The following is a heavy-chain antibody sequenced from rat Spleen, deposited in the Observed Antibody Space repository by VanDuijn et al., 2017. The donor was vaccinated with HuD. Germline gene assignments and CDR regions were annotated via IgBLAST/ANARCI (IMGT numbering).Heavy chain of an antibody. V-gene: IGHV5-25*01. D-gene: IGHD1-11*01. CDR1: GFTFSNYY. Sequence: EVQLVESGGGLVQPGRSLKLSCAASGFTFSNYYMAWVRQAPTKGLEWVASISTGGGNTYYRDSVKGRFTISRDNAKSTLYLQMDSLRSEDTATYYCARHRPFNYGGYWYFDFWGPGTMVTVSS. J-gene: IGHJ1*01. CDR3: ARHRPFNYGGYWYFDF. CDR2: ISTGGGNT.